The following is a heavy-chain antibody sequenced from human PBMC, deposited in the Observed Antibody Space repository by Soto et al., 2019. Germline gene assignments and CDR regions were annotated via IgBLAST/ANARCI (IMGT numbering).Heavy chain of an antibody. D-gene: IGHD3-22*01. J-gene: IGHJ4*02. Sequence: GGSLRLSCAASGFTVSSNYMSWVRRAPGKGLEWVSVIYSGGSTYYADSVKGRFTISRDNSKNTLYLQMNSLRAEDTAVYYCARGGYYDTSGYYFLDYWGQGTLVTVSS. CDR1: GFTVSSNY. V-gene: IGHV3-66*01. CDR2: IYSGGST. CDR3: ARGGYYDTSGYYFLDY.